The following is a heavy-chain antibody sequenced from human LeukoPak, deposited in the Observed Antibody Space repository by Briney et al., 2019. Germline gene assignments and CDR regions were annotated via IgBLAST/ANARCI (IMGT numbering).Heavy chain of an antibody. J-gene: IGHJ4*02. V-gene: IGHV1-8*01. CDR2: MNPNSGNT. Sequence: ASVKVSCKASGYTFTSYDINWVRQATGQGLEWMGWMNPNSGNTGYAQKFQGRVTMTRNTSISTDYMELSSLRSEDTAVYYCARGPRDYYDSSGYYHLSSPIDYWGQGTLVTVSS. CDR3: ARGPRDYYDSSGYYHLSSPIDY. CDR1: GYTFTSYD. D-gene: IGHD3-22*01.